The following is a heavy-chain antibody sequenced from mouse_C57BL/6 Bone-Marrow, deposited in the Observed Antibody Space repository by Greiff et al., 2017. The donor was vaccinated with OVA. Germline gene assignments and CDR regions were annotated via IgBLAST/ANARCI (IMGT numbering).Heavy chain of an antibody. CDR2: IYPRSGHT. CDR3: ARWAPYRFAC. J-gene: IGHJ3*01. CDR1: GYTFTSSG. Sequence: QVKLQQSGAELARPGASVKLSCKASGYTFTSSGISWVKQRTGQGLEWIGEIYPRSGHTYYNVKSKGKASHTAGKYTSRANMELRNLSTEDTAVCFCARWAPYRFACWGEETLVTVTA. V-gene: IGHV1-81*01.